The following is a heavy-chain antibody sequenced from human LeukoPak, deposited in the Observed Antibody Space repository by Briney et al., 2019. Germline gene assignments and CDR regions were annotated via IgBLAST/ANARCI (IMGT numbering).Heavy chain of an antibody. CDR2: ISWNSGSI. Sequence: GGSLRLSCAASGFTFDDYAMHWVRQAPGKGLEWVSGISWNSGSIGYADSVKGRFTISRDNAKNSLYLQMNSLRAEDTALYYCARVGGAAAGTRGNWFDPWGQGTLVTVSS. D-gene: IGHD6-13*01. J-gene: IGHJ5*02. CDR3: ARVGGAAAGTRGNWFDP. CDR1: GFTFDDYA. V-gene: IGHV3-9*01.